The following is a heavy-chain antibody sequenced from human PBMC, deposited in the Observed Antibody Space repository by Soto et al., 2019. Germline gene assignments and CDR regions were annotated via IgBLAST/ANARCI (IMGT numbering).Heavy chain of an antibody. CDR3: ARTPPDDYIWGSYRLFTFDY. CDR2: IYYSGST. V-gene: IGHV4-59*01. J-gene: IGHJ4*02. D-gene: IGHD3-16*02. CDR1: GGSISSYY. Sequence: SETLSLTCTVSGGSISSYYWSWIRQPPGKGLEWIGYIYYSGSTNYNPSLKSRVTISVDTSKNQFSLKLSSVTAADTAVYYCARTPPDDYIWGSYRLFTFDYWGQGTLVTVSS.